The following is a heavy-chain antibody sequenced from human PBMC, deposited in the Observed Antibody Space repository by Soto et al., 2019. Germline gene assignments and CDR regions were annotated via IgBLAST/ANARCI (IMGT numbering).Heavy chain of an antibody. CDR2: IYYSGST. D-gene: IGHD1-26*01. CDR1: DGSLSGYY. CDR3: ARVVVGADYYYYGMDV. J-gene: IGHJ6*02. Sequence: SETLSLACPVSDGSLSGYYWSLIRPPPGKGLEWIGYIYYSGSTNYNPSLKSRVTISVDTSKNQFSLKLSSVTAADTAVYYCARVVVGADYYYYGMDVWGQGNTVTVS. V-gene: IGHV4-59*01.